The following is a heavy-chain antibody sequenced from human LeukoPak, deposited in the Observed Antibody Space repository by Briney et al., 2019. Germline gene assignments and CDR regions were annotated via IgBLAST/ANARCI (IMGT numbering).Heavy chain of an antibody. D-gene: IGHD3-3*01. CDR3: ARDRGTEWSTLYYMDV. CDR2: IYYSGST. V-gene: IGHV4-59*01. J-gene: IGHJ6*03. CDR1: GGSISSYY. Sequence: SETLSLTCTVSGGSISSYYWSWIRQPPGKGLEWIGYIYYSGSTNYNPSLKSRVTISVDTSKSQFSLKLSSVTAADTAVYYCARDRGTEWSTLYYMDVWGKGTTVTVSS.